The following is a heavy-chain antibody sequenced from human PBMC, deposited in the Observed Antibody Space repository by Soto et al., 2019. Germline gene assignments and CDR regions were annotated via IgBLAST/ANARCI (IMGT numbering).Heavy chain of an antibody. D-gene: IGHD1-26*01. V-gene: IGHV3-33*01. CDR2: IWYDGSNK. CDR3: ARAAGATATRYYCYYMDV. Sequence: GGSLRLSCAASGFTFSSYGMHWVRQAPGKGLEWVAVIWYDGSNKYYADSVKGRFTISRDNSKNTLYLQMNSLRAEDTAVYYCARAAGATATRYYCYYMDVWGKGTTVTVSS. CDR1: GFTFSSYG. J-gene: IGHJ6*03.